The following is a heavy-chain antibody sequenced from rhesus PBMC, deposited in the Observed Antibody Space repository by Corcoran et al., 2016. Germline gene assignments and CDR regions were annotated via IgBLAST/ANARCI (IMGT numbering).Heavy chain of an antibody. V-gene: IGHV3S42*01. J-gene: IGHJ4*01. Sequence: EVQLVESRGGLAKPGGSLRLSCAASGFPFSSCWVNWVRQAPGKGLEWVAVINSGCGHTYYADSVKGRFTISRDNSKNTLSLQMNSLRAEDTAVYYCAKSTWITLPLDYWGQGVLVTVSS. CDR2: INSGCGHT. D-gene: IGHD3-16*01. CDR3: AKSTWITLPLDY. CDR1: GFPFSSCW.